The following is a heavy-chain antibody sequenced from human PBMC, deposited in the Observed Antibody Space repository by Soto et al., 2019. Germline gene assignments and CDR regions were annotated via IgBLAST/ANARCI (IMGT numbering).Heavy chain of an antibody. CDR1: GGTFSSYA. CDR3: ATSPIGYGFPYYFDY. CDR2: IIPIFGTA. J-gene: IGHJ4*02. V-gene: IGHV1-69*13. Sequence: GASVKVSCKASGGTFSSYAISWVRQAPGQGLEWMGGIIPIFGTANYAQKFQGRVTITADESTSTAYMELSSLRSEDTAVYYCATSPIGYGFPYYFDYWGQGTLVTVSS. D-gene: IGHD5-18*01.